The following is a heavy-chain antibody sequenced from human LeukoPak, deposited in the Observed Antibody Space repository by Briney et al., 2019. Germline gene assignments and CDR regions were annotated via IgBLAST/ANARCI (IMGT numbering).Heavy chain of an antibody. D-gene: IGHD6-13*01. CDR3: AARGHSSSWYYFDY. V-gene: IGHV3-11*03. J-gene: IGHJ4*02. CDR1: GFTFSDYY. CDR2: ISGSSGYT. Sequence: GGSLRLSCAASGFTFSDYYMNWIRQAPGKGLEWVSYISGSSGYTNYADSVKGRFTISRDNAKNSLYLQMNSLRAEDTAVYYCAARGHSSSWYYFDYWGQGTLVTVSS.